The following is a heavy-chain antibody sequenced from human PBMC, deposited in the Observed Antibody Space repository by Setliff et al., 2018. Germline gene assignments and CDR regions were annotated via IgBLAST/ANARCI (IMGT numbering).Heavy chain of an antibody. CDR1: GFTFSSYA. J-gene: IGHJ4*02. Sequence: GGSLRLSCATSGFTFSSYAMHWVRQAPGKGLEWVAQVWFDGSNKYHADSVKGRFTISRDNSKNTLYLQMNSLGPEDTAVYYCARTCSGSGCYAGLESWGQGTPVTVSS. V-gene: IGHV3-30*02. D-gene: IGHD2-15*01. CDR3: ARTCSGSGCYAGLES. CDR2: VWFDGSNK.